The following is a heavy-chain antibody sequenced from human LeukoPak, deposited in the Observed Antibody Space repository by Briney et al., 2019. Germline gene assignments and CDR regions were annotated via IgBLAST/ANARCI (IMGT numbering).Heavy chain of an antibody. J-gene: IGHJ4*02. CDR1: GFTFSSYW. CDR2: IKQDGSEK. V-gene: IGHV3-7*01. D-gene: IGHD3-22*01. CDR3: AREIKYYYDSSGYYFGPHYYFDY. Sequence: GGSLRLSCAASGFTFSSYWMSWVRQAPGKGLEWVANIKQDGSEKYYVDSVKGRFTISRDNAKNSLYLQMNSLRAEDTAVYYCAREIKYYYDSSGYYFGPHYYFDYWGQGTLVTVSS.